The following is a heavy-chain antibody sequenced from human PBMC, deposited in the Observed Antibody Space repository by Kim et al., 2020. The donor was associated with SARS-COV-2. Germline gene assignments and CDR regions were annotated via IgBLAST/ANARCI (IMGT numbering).Heavy chain of an antibody. D-gene: IGHD2-2*02. Sequence: SETLSLTCTVSGGSISSSSYYWGWIRQPPGKGLEWIGSIYYSGSTYYNPSLKSRVTISVDTSKNQFSLKLSSVTAADTAVYYCARRDCSSTSCYIHYFDYWGQGTLVTVSS. CDR2: IYYSGST. CDR3: ARRDCSSTSCYIHYFDY. J-gene: IGHJ4*02. CDR1: GGSISSSSYY. V-gene: IGHV4-39*01.